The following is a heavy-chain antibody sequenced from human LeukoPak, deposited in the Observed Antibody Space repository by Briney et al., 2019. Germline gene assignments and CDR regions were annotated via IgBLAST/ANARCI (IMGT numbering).Heavy chain of an antibody. CDR3: ARVNYYDSSGYVFGDY. CDR2: IIPIFGTA. J-gene: IGHJ4*02. Sequence: SVKVSCKASGGTFSSYAISWVRQAPGQGLEWMGGIIPIFGTANYAQKFQGRVTITADESTSTAYMELSSLRSEDTAVYYCARVNYYDSSGYVFGDYWGQGTLVTVSS. V-gene: IGHV1-69*13. CDR1: GGTFSSYA. D-gene: IGHD3-22*01.